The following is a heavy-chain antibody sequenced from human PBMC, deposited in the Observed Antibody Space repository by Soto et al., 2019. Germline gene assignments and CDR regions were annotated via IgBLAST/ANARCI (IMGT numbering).Heavy chain of an antibody. Sequence: QVQLQQWGAGPLRPLETLSLTCGVSGGSFSGYYWAWIRQSPGKGLEWIGEINDRGSINYNPSLKSRVSSSVDTSMNLYSLNLRSVTAADTAVYYCARESHDILTGPPWVWYFDLWGRGTLVTVSS. CDR1: GGSFSGYY. CDR2: INDRGSI. D-gene: IGHD3-9*01. J-gene: IGHJ2*01. V-gene: IGHV4-34*01. CDR3: ARESHDILTGPPWVWYFDL.